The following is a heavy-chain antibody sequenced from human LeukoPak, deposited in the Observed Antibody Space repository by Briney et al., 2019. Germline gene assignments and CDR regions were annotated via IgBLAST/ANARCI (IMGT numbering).Heavy chain of an antibody. D-gene: IGHD2-21*01. CDR3: ATMGSTSYFDAFDI. CDR2: IRSSSSTI. V-gene: IGHV3-48*04. J-gene: IGHJ3*02. Sequence: GGSLRLSCATSGFTFSSYSMNWVRQAPGKGLEWVSYIRSSSSTIYYADSVMARFTISRDNAKNSLYLQMNSLRAEDTAVYYCATMGSTSYFDAFDIWGQGTMVTVSS. CDR1: GFTFSSYS.